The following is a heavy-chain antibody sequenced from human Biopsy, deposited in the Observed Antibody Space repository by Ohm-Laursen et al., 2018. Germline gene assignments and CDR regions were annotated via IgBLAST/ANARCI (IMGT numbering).Heavy chain of an antibody. J-gene: IGHJ4*02. D-gene: IGHD3-3*01. CDR2: VIAVSGLV. V-gene: IGHV1-69*17. Sequence: SSVKVSCKASGGTFSNYAISWVRQAPGEGLEWMGGVIAVSGLVNYAPKFQGRVSITADKSTTTAYRELSNLKSEDTAVYYCAAPFQYYDSWGGYPPFDHWGQGTLVTVSS. CDR3: AAPFQYYDSWGGYPPFDH. CDR1: GGTFSNYA.